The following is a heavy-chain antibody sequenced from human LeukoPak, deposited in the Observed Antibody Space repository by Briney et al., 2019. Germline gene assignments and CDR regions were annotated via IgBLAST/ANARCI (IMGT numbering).Heavy chain of an antibody. V-gene: IGHV4-59*11. D-gene: IGHD6-19*01. J-gene: IGHJ4*02. CDR3: TQATQLLAFDY. Sequence: SETLSLTCTVSGGSISSHFWSWIRKPPGKGLEWIGNIYNSATTNYNPSLKSRVTISVDTSKNQLPLQLTSVTAADTAVYYCTQATQLLAFDYWGRGTLVTVSS. CDR2: IYNSATT. CDR1: GGSISSHF.